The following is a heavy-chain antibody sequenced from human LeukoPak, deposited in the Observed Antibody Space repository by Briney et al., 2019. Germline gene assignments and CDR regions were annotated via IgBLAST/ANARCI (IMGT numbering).Heavy chain of an antibody. J-gene: IGHJ4*02. D-gene: IGHD2-15*01. CDR1: GFTFSNYW. V-gene: IGHV3-7*01. CDR3: ARPAYCSGGICYFDY. CDR2: IKQDGSEK. Sequence: PGGSLRLSCAASGFTFSNYWMSWVRQAPGKGLEWAANIKQDGSEKHYVDSVKGRFTISRDNAKNSLYLQMNSLRAEDTAVYYCARPAYCSGGICYFDYWGERGMVTVSS.